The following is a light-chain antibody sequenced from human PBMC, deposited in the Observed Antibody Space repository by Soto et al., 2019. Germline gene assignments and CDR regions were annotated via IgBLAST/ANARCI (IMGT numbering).Light chain of an antibody. CDR2: RTS. J-gene: IGKJ1*01. Sequence: DIQLTQSPSTLSASIGDRVTITCRASQSVDHWLAWYQQKPGEAPNLLISRTSTLQSGVPSRFSGSGSGTEFTLTISGLQPDDFATYYCQQYRHYSRTVGQGTKVEIK. CDR1: QSVDHW. CDR3: QQYRHYSRT. V-gene: IGKV1-5*03.